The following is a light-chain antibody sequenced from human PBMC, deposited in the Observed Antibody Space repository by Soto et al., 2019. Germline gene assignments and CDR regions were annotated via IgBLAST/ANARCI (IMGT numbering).Light chain of an antibody. J-gene: IGLJ1*01. V-gene: IGLV2-14*03. CDR1: SSDIGAYNY. CDR2: DVS. Sequence: QSVLTQPASVSGSPGQSITISCTGTSSDIGAYNYVSWYQQHPDQAPKLMISDVSNRPSGISDRFSGSKSGNTASLTISGLQAEDESDYYCYSCSRSSGTRYVFGTGTKVTVL. CDR3: YSCSRSSGTRYV.